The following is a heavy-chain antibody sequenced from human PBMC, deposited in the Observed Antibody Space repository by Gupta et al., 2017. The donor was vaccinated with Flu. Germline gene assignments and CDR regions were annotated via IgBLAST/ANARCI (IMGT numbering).Heavy chain of an antibody. V-gene: IGHV3-48*03. D-gene: IGHD1-14*01. CDR3: ARDREPDAFDI. CDR2: KNNKGSKR. CDR1: VSPLNGYD. J-gene: IGHJ3*02. Sequence: LVSSAGGVLRCGCSMCLSCAVCVSPLNGYDMIWCRHAPGKGMVWVSYKNNKGSKRYYVDSVKGRITNSRDNARNALDLQMNSLRAEDTAVYYCARDREPDAFDIWGQGTMVTVSS.